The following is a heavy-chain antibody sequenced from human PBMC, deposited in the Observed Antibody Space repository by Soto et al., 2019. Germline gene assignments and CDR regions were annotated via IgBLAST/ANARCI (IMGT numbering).Heavy chain of an antibody. V-gene: IGHV3-15*01. J-gene: IGHJ4*02. D-gene: IGHD2-15*01. Sequence: EVQLVESGGGLVKPEGSLRLSCAASGFTFSHAWMSGVGQAPGKGLEGVGRIKSNTEGVTSAYAAPVKGRFTISRDDSQNTLYLQMNSLKTEDTAMYYCTTEGPGYCSGGSCYAIDYWGQGNLVTVSS. CDR1: GFTFSHAW. CDR3: TTEGPGYCSGGSCYAIDY. CDR2: IKSNTEGVTS.